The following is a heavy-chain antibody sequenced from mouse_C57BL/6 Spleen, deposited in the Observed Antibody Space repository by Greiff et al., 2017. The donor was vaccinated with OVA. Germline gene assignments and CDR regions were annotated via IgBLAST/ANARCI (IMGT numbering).Heavy chain of an antibody. CDR2: ISSGGSYT. Sequence: EVKVVESGGDLVKPGGSLKLSCAASGFTFSSYGMSWVRQTPDKRLEWVATISSGGSYTYYPDSVKGRFTISRDNAKNTLYLQMSSLKSEDTAMYYCARQSYYGNPWYFDVWGTGTTVTVSS. CDR1: GFTFSSYG. CDR3: ARQSYYGNPWYFDV. D-gene: IGHD1-1*01. J-gene: IGHJ1*03. V-gene: IGHV5-6*01.